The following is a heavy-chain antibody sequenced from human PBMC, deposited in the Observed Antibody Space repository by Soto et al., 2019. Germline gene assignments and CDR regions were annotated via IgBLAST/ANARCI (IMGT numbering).Heavy chain of an antibody. Sequence: SETLSLTCTVSGGSISSYYWSWIRQPPGKGLEWIGYIYYSGSTNYNPSLKSRVTISVDTSKNQFSLKLSSVTAAGTAVYYCARVGEDDYYYYYGMDVWGQGTTVTVSS. D-gene: IGHD2-21*01. CDR3: ARVGEDDYYYYYGMDV. CDR1: GGSISSYY. J-gene: IGHJ6*02. V-gene: IGHV4-59*01. CDR2: IYYSGST.